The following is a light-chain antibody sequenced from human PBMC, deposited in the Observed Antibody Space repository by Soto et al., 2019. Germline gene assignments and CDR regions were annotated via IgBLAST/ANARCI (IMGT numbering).Light chain of an antibody. J-gene: IGKJ1*01. CDR1: QIVSTY. Sequence: DIQMTQSPSSLSASVGDSVTITCRASQIVSTYLNWYQQKPGKAPKLLIYAASSLQSGVPSRFSGSGSGTDFTLTISSLRPEDFATYYCQQSYITPQTFGQGTTVEIK. V-gene: IGKV1-39*01. CDR3: QQSYITPQT. CDR2: AAS.